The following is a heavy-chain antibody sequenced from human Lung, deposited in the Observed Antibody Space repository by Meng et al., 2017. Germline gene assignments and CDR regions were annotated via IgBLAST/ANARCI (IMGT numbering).Heavy chain of an antibody. CDR1: GGSFSDYY. J-gene: IGHJ4*02. D-gene: IGHD4-11*01. CDR2: INHSGST. V-gene: IGHV4-34*01. Sequence: QVQINQWGSGLLKPSETLSLTWVVSGGSFSDYYWSWIRQPPGKGLEWIGEINHSGSTNYNPSLESRATISVDTSQNNLSLKLSSVTAADSAVYYCAGGPTTMAHDFDYWGQGTLVTVSS. CDR3: AGGPTTMAHDFDY.